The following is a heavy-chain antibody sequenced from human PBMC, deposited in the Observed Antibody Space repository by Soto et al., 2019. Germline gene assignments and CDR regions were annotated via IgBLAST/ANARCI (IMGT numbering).Heavy chain of an antibody. CDR1: GFTFSNAW. CDR2: IKSKTDGGTT. J-gene: IGHJ6*02. V-gene: IGHV3-15*07. D-gene: IGHD2-2*02. Sequence: EVQLVESGGGLVKPGGSLRLSCAASGFTFSNAWMNWVRQATGKGLEWVGRIKSKTDGGTTDYAAPVKGRFTISRDDSKNTLYLPMNSPKTEDTAVYYCTTVWQLLYLYGMDVWGQGTTVTVSS. CDR3: TTVWQLLYLYGMDV.